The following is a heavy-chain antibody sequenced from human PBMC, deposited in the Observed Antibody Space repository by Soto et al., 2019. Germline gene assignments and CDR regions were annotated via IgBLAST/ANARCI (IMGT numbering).Heavy chain of an antibody. D-gene: IGHD4-17*01. CDR3: ARTTAVPNTLRSRYFFDY. V-gene: IGHV4-61*01. Sequence: PSETLSLTCSVSGGSVSNKTYYWSWVRQPPGKRLEWIGYVYYSGTTNYNPSLESRVTISVDLSKNQFSLRLSSVTTADTALYYCARTTAVPNTLRSRYFFDYWGQGTPVTVSS. CDR1: GGSVSNKTYY. J-gene: IGHJ4*02. CDR2: VYYSGTT.